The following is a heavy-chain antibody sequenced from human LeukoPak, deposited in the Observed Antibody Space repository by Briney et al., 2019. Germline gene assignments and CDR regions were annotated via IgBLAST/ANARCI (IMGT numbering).Heavy chain of an antibody. CDR2: IWYDGSNK. D-gene: IGHD5-12*01. J-gene: IGHJ5*02. Sequence: GGSLRLSCAASGFTFSSYGMHWVRHAPGKGLEWGAVIWYDGSNKYYADSVKGRFTISRDNSKNTLYLQMNSLRAEDTAVYYCARASYSGYDVGWFDPWGQGTLVTVSS. CDR3: ARASYSGYDVGWFDP. CDR1: GFTFSSYG. V-gene: IGHV3-33*01.